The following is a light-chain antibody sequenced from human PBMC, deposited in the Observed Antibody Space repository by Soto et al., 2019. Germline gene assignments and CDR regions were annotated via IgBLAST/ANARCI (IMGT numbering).Light chain of an antibody. CDR2: AAS. J-gene: IGKJ1*01. Sequence: IQMTQSPSTLSTSVIDVVSVTVRASQSISDWLAWYQQKPGKAPKLLIYAASSLQSGVPSRFSGSGSGTDFTLTISSLQPEDFATYYCQQSYSTPPTFGQGTKVDIK. V-gene: IGKV1-39*01. CDR1: QSISDW. CDR3: QQSYSTPPT.